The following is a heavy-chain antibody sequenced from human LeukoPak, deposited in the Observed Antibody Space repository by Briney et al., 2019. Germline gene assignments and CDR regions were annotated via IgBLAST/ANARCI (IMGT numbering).Heavy chain of an antibody. CDR3: ARDLLADYGDYVLNWYFDL. CDR1: GDSISNYY. V-gene: IGHV4-4*07. D-gene: IGHD4-17*01. Sequence: PSETLSLTCTVSGDSISNYYWSWIRQPAGKGLEWIGRIDISGSTNNNPSLKRRVSMSVDTSKNQSSLNLSSVTAADTAVYYCARDLLADYGDYVLNWYFDLWGRGTLVTVSS. J-gene: IGHJ2*01. CDR2: IDISGST.